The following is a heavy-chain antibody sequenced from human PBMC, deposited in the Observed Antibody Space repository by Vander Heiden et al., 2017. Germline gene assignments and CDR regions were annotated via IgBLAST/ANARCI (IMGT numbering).Heavy chain of an antibody. CDR3: AGRFSSGWYAFDY. Sequence: EVPLVESGGGLVRPGRSLRLPCAASGIKFDDYAMYWVRQVPGKGLEWVSGITWNSGSIGYADSVKGRFTISRDNAKNSLYLQMNSLRPEDTALYYCAGRFSSGWYAFDYWGQGTLVTVSS. V-gene: IGHV3-9*01. J-gene: IGHJ4*02. CDR2: ITWNSGSI. CDR1: GIKFDDYA. D-gene: IGHD6-19*01.